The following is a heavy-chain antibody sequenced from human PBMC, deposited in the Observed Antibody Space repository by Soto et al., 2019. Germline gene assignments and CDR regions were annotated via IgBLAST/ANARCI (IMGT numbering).Heavy chain of an antibody. CDR1: RGSISSNY. Sequence: RGSISSNYRTWIRQPPGKGLEWIGYVYNSGSTNYNPSLKSRVTISEDTSKSQFSLKVNSMTAADTDVYYCARYRREAVAGYTLDNWGQGILVTVSS. J-gene: IGHJ4*02. CDR3: ARYRREAVAGYTLDN. D-gene: IGHD6-13*01. V-gene: IGHV4-59*01. CDR2: VYNSGST.